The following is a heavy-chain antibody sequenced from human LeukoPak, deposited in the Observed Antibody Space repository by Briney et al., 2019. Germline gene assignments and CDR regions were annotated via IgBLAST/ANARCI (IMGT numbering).Heavy chain of an antibody. CDR1: GYTFTGYY. Sequence: ASVKVSCKASGYTFTGYYMHWVRRAPGQGLEWMGWINPNSGGTNYAQKFQGRVTMTRDTSISTAYMELSRLRSDDTAVYYCARESIAALEAGWFDPWGQGTLVSVSS. J-gene: IGHJ5*02. CDR3: ARESIAALEAGWFDP. CDR2: INPNSGGT. V-gene: IGHV1-2*02. D-gene: IGHD6-6*01.